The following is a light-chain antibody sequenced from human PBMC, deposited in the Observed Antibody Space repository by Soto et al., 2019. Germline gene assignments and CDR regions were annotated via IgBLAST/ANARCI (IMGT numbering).Light chain of an antibody. CDR1: QSVSSSD. CDR3: QQYGSSPPFT. CDR2: GAS. V-gene: IGKV3-20*01. Sequence: EIVLTQSPGTLSLSPGERATLSCSASQSVSSSDLAWYQQKPGQAPRLLIYGASSRATGIPDRFSGSGSGTDVTLTISRLEPDDLAVYYCQQYGSSPPFTVAPGTKVDIK. J-gene: IGKJ3*01.